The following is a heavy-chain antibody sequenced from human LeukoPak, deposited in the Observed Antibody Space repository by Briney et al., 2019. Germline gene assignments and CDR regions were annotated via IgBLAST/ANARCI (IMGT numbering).Heavy chain of an antibody. J-gene: IGHJ4*02. V-gene: IGHV3-30*02. CDR1: GFTFSSYG. CDR2: IRYDGSNK. CDR3: AKVRVTMIVVVYFDY. D-gene: IGHD3-22*01. Sequence: GGSLRLSCAASGFTFSSYGMHWVRQAPGKGLEWVAFIRYDGSNKYYADSVKGRFTISRDNSKNTLYLQMNSLRAEDTAVYYCAKVRVTMIVVVYFDYWGQGTLVTVSS.